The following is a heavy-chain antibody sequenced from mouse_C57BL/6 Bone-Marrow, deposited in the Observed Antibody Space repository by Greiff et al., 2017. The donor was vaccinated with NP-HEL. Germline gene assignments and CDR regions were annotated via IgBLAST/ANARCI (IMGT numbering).Heavy chain of an antibody. D-gene: IGHD2-3*01. CDR3: VTLYDGYYGYFDV. CDR1: GFSFNTYA. CDR2: IRSKSNNYAT. V-gene: IGHV10-1*01. Sequence: EVHLVESGGGLVQPKGSLKLSCAASGFSFNTYAMNWVRQAPGKGLEWVARIRSKSNNYATYYADSVKDRFTISRDESESMLYLQMNNLKTEDTAMCYCVTLYDGYYGYFDVWGTGTTVTVSS. J-gene: IGHJ1*03.